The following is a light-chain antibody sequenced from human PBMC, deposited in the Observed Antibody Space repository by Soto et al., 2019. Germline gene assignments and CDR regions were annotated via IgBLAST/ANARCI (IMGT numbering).Light chain of an antibody. J-gene: IGKJ2*01. CDR1: QRTDSY. CDR3: QQRYSAPFT. CDR2: AAF. Sequence: DIQMTQSPSSLSASVGDRVTITCRASQRTDSYLNWYQQKPGKAPKLLIYAAFRLQSGVPSRFTGSGSGADFTLTISSLQPEDFATYYCQQRYSAPFTFGQGTKLEIK. V-gene: IGKV1-39*01.